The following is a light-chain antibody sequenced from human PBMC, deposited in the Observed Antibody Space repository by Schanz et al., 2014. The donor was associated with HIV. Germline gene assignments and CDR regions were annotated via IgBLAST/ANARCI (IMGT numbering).Light chain of an antibody. CDR2: KAS. CDR3: QHYNTFSST. V-gene: IGKV1-5*03. J-gene: IGKJ2*01. Sequence: DIQMTQSPSTLSAFVGDRVTITCRASQYISSWLAWYQQKPGKAPKLLIYKASSLESGVPLKFSGTGSGTEFTLTISSLQPEDFATYYCQHYNTFSSTFGQGTKLEIK. CDR1: QYISSW.